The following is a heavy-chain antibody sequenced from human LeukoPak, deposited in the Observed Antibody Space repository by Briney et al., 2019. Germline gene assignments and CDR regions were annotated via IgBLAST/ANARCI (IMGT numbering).Heavy chain of an antibody. CDR1: GFTFSSYA. CDR2: ISYDGSNK. V-gene: IGHV3-30*04. J-gene: IGHJ6*02. Sequence: GGSLRLSCAASGFTFSSYAMHWVRQAPGKGLEWVAVISYDGSNKYYADPVKGRFTISRDNSKNTLYLQMNSLRAEDTAVYYCARDEIAAAGPGADYYYYYGMDVWGQGTTVTVSS. CDR3: ARDEIAAAGPGADYYYYYGMDV. D-gene: IGHD6-13*01.